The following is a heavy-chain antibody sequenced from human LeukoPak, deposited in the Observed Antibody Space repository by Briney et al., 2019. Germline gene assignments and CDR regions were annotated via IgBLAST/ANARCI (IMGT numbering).Heavy chain of an antibody. CDR2: VSDSGIT. Sequence: PSQTLSLTCTVSGASISSYYWSWIRQPPGKGLEWTGYVSDSGITTYNPPLKRRVPISVDTSKNQFSLKLSSVTPADTAVYYCARQNGQLVNYWGQGILVTVSS. CDR1: GASISSYY. J-gene: IGHJ4*02. D-gene: IGHD6-6*01. V-gene: IGHV4-59*08. CDR3: ARQNGQLVNY.